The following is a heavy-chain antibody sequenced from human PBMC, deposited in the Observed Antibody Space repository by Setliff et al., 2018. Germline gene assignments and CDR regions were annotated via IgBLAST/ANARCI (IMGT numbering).Heavy chain of an antibody. V-gene: IGHV1-3*01. D-gene: IGHD1-26*01. J-gene: IGHJ3*02. CDR2: INAVSGNT. Sequence: GASVKVSCKASGYTFTNYVFHWVRQAPGQRLEWMGWINAVSGNTKYSQKFQGRVTITRDTSASTAYMELSSLRAEDTAVYYCASPHRGGGYYDVFDIWGQGTMVTVSS. CDR1: GYTFTNYV. CDR3: ASPHRGGGYYDVFDI.